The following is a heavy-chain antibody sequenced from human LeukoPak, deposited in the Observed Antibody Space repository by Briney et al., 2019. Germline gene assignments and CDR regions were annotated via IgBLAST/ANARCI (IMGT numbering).Heavy chain of an antibody. D-gene: IGHD4/OR15-4a*01. CDR3: ARGPNYLSYYYSYMDV. CDR2: VNPHSGNT. CDR1: GYTFTNYD. Sequence: ASVKVSCKASGYTFTNYDINWVRQPAGQGLEWMGWVNPHSGNTGFAEKFQGRLTLSRDTSISTAYMELSSLRSEDTAVYFCARGPNYLSYYYSYMDVWGKGTTVTVSS. J-gene: IGHJ6*03. V-gene: IGHV1-8*03.